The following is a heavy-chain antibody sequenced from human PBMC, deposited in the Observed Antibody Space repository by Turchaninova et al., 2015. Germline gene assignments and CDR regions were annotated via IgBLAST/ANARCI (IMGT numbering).Heavy chain of an antibody. CDR1: GFTFSDYY. CDR3: AEPAGYCGTISWFYCFDP. V-gene: IGHV1-46*01. Sequence: GPEVKKPGASVKISCKASGFTFSDYYMHWVRQAPGQGLEWMGIIDPSGDDTRYAQKFQGRVIVTRDTSTSTVYMELSSLTSEDTAVHFCAEPAGYCGTISWFYCFDPWGQGTLVTVSA. J-gene: IGHJ5*02. D-gene: IGHD2-2*01. CDR2: IDPSGDDT.